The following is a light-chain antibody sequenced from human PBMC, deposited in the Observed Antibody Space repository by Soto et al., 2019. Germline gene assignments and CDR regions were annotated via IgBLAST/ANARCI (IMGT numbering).Light chain of an antibody. CDR3: SSYTTSGTPYV. V-gene: IGLV2-14*01. Sequence: QSVLTQPASVSGSPGQSSTISCAGSNSDIGSYKYASWFQQHPGNAPTLIISAVRDRPSGVSTRFSGSKSGNTASLTISGLQPEDEADYYCSSYTTSGTPYVFGTGTKLTVL. CDR2: AVR. CDR1: NSDIGSYKY. J-gene: IGLJ1*01.